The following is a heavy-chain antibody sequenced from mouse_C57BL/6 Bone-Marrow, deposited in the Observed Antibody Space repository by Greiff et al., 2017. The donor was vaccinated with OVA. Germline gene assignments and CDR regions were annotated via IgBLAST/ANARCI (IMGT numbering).Heavy chain of an antibody. CDR2: INPSNGGT. V-gene: IGHV1-53*01. Sequence: QVQLQQPGTELVQPWASVTLSCTASVYTFTSYCMHWVQQRPGQGLEWIGNINPSNGGTNYNEKFKSKATLTVDKSSSTAYMQLSSLTSEDSAVYYCARWGVYYFDYWGQGTTLTVSA. CDR1: VYTFTSYC. J-gene: IGHJ2*01. CDR3: ARWGVYYFDY.